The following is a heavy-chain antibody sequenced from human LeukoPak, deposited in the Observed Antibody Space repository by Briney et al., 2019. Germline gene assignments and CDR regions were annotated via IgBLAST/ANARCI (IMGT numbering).Heavy chain of an antibody. D-gene: IGHD6-19*01. Sequence: GGSLRLSCAASGFTFSSYGMHWVRQAPGKGLEWVAFIRYDGSNKYYADSVKGRFTISRDNSKNTLYLQMNSLRAEDTAVYYCAKDLYSSGWYCFDYWGQGTLVTVSS. CDR2: IRYDGSNK. CDR1: GFTFSSYG. V-gene: IGHV3-30*02. J-gene: IGHJ4*02. CDR3: AKDLYSSGWYCFDY.